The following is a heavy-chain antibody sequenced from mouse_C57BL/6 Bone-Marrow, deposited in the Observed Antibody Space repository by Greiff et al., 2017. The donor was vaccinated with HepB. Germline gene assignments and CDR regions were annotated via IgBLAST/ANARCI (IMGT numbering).Heavy chain of an antibody. V-gene: IGHV1-82*01. CDR2: IYPGDGDT. CDR1: GYAFSSSW. CDR3: ARWYYFDY. J-gene: IGHJ2*01. Sequence: QVQLKESGPELVKPGASVKISCKASGYAFSSSWMNWVKQRPGKGLEWIGRIYPGDGDTNYNGKFKGKATLTADKSSSTAYMQLSSLTSKDSAVYFCARWYYFDYWGQGTTLTVSS.